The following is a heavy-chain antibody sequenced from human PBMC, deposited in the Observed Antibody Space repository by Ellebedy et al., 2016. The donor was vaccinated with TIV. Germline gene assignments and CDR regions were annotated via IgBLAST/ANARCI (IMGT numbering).Heavy chain of an antibody. D-gene: IGHD3-16*01. V-gene: IGHV1-2*02. J-gene: IGHJ4*02. CDR2: IDPNSGDT. CDR3: ASAVMIPAPNY. CDR1: GYTFTDYY. Sequence: AASVKVFCKASGYTFTDYYMHWVRQAPGQGLEWMGWIDPNSGDTNYAQKFQGRVTMTRDTSISTAYMDLRRLRTDDTAVYYSASAVMIPAPNYWGQGTLVTVSS.